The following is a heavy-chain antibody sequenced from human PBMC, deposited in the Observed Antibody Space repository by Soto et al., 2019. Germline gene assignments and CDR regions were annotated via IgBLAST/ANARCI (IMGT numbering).Heavy chain of an antibody. CDR1: GFTFRGYG. Sequence: GGSLRPSFAASGFTFRGYGMHWVPQAPGNGLEWVTLISYDGSNKYYADSVKGRFTISRDNSKNTLYLQMNSLRAEDTAVYYCVKTDMGGSYDHWGLGTLVTVSS. CDR3: VKTDMGGSYDH. CDR2: ISYDGSNK. J-gene: IGHJ5*02. D-gene: IGHD1-26*01. V-gene: IGHV3-30*18.